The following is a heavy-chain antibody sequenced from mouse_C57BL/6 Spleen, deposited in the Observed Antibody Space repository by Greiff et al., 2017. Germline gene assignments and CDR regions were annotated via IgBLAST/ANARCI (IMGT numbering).Heavy chain of an antibody. Sequence: VQLQESGAELVKPGASVKISCKASGYAFSSYWMNWVKQRPGKGLEWIGQIYPGDGDTNYNGKFKGKATLTADKSSSTAYMQLSSLTSEDSAVYFCARRGSSQYYFDYGGQGTTLTVSS. CDR3: ARRGSSQYYFDY. CDR1: GYAFSSYW. CDR2: IYPGDGDT. V-gene: IGHV1-80*01. J-gene: IGHJ2*01. D-gene: IGHD1-1*01.